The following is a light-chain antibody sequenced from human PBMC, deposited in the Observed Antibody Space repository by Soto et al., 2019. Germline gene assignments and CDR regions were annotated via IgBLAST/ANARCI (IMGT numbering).Light chain of an antibody. CDR3: QQYDSSPRT. CDR1: QSVRSIY. J-gene: IGKJ1*01. V-gene: IGKV3-20*01. Sequence: EIVLTHSPGTLSLSPGERATLSCRASQSVRSIYLAWYQHKPGQAPRLLIYAASINTTGIPDRFSGSRSGVSGSLTISRLEPAGFAVYYCQQYDSSPRTFGKGTKV. CDR2: AAS.